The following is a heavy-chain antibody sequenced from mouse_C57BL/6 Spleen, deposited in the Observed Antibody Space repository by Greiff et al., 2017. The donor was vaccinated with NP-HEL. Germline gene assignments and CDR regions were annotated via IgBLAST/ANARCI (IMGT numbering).Heavy chain of an antibody. J-gene: IGHJ2*01. D-gene: IGHD1-1*01. Sequence: EVQLQQSGAELVRPGASVKLSCTASGFNIKDDYMHWVKQRPEQGLEWIGWIDPENGDTAYASKFQGKATITADTSSNTAYLQLSSLTSEDTAVYYCTTSYANYWGQGTTLTVSS. CDR2: IDPENGDT. V-gene: IGHV14-4*01. CDR3: TTSYANY. CDR1: GFNIKDDY.